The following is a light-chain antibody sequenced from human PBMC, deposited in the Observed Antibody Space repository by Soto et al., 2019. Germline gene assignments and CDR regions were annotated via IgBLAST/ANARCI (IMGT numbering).Light chain of an antibody. Sequence: QSVLTQPPSVSGAPGQRVTISCTGSSSNIGAGYDVHWYQQLPGTAPKLLSYGNSNRPSGVPDRFSGSKSGTSASLAITGLQAEDEADYYCQSYDSSLSFYVCGTGTKLTVL. V-gene: IGLV1-40*01. J-gene: IGLJ1*01. CDR2: GNS. CDR3: QSYDSSLSFYV. CDR1: SSNIGAGYD.